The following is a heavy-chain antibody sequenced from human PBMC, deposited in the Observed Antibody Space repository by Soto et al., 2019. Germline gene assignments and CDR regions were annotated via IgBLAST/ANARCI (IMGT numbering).Heavy chain of an antibody. D-gene: IGHD6-19*01. CDR3: ARGYSSGWKNYYGMDV. J-gene: IGHJ6*02. CDR1: GFTFSSYD. CDR2: ISYDGSNK. V-gene: IGHV3-30-3*01. Sequence: QVQLVESGGGVVQPGRSLRLSCAASGFTFSSYDMHWVRQAPGKGLEWVAVISYDGSNKYYADSVKGRFTISRDNSKNTLYLQMNSLRAEDTAVYYFARGYSSGWKNYYGMDVWGQGTTVTVSS.